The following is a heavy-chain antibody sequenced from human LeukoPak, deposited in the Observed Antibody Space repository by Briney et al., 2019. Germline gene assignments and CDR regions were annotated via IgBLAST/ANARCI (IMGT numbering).Heavy chain of an antibody. D-gene: IGHD2-2*02. J-gene: IGHJ6*02. CDR3: AKDAVPAAINDRSYYYYYYGMDV. Sequence: PGGSLRLSCAASGFTFSSYAMSWVRQAPGKGLEWVSAISGSGGSTYYADSVKGRFTISRDNSKNTLYLQMNSLRAEDTAVYYCAKDAVPAAINDRSYYYYYYGMDVWGQGTTVTVSS. CDR1: GFTFSSYA. CDR2: ISGSGGST. V-gene: IGHV3-23*01.